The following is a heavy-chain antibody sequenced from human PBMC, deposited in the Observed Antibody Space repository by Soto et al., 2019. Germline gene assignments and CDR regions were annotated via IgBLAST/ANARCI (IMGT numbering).Heavy chain of an antibody. V-gene: IGHV1-46*02. J-gene: IGHJ4*02. CDR2: INLRGGTT. D-gene: IGHD4-17*01. CDR1: GYTFNQYY. Sequence: QVQLMQSGAEVSKPGASVRLSCETSGYTFNQYYIHWVRQAPGQGLEWMGIINLRGGTTEYAHKFRGRVTVTGDTATSTAYMELRSLRSEDTAIYFCARGPDDSDVPRWDYWGQGTLVTVSS. CDR3: ARGPDDSDVPRWDY.